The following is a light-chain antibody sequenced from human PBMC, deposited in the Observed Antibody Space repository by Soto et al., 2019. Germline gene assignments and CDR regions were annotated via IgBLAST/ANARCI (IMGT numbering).Light chain of an antibody. CDR1: QNVRNNY. CDR2: GAS. Sequence: EAEFTQSPVTLSLSPGERSTRACIASQNVRNNYIGWYQQKPGQAPRLLIYGASIRATGIPDRFSGSGSGTDFTLTISRLEPGDFAVYYCQGYGNSRTFGQGTKVDI. J-gene: IGKJ1*01. CDR3: QGYGNSRT. V-gene: IGKV3-20*01.